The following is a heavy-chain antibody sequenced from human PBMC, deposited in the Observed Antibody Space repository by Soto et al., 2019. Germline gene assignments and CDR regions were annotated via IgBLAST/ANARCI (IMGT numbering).Heavy chain of an antibody. V-gene: IGHV4-31*03. CDR1: GASINSGDYY. CDR3: ARAYDIIETYFAS. D-gene: IGHD3-22*01. CDR2: IYYSGTT. J-gene: IGHJ4*02. Sequence: QVQLQESGPGLVNPSQTLSLTCTVSGASINSGDYYWSWIRQHPGKGLEWMGYIYYSGTTYYNPSLQRRLTISIDTSKNLFSLKLPSVTAADTAVYYCARAYDIIETYFASWGQGTLVTVSS.